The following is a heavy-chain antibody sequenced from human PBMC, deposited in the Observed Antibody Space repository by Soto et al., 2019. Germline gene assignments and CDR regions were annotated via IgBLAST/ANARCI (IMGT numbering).Heavy chain of an antibody. CDR2: ISGSGGRT. V-gene: IGHV3-23*01. D-gene: IGHD3-3*01. Sequence: EMQLLESGGGLVQPGGSLRLSCVASGFPFSSYAMSWVRQTPGKGLEWVSGISGSGGRTSYADSVKGRFTISRDNSNNTLSLQRHVRRVEYTAVYFCAKGGYFSLVDIWGQGTMVTVAA. J-gene: IGHJ3*02. CDR3: AKGGYFSLVDI. CDR1: GFPFSSYA.